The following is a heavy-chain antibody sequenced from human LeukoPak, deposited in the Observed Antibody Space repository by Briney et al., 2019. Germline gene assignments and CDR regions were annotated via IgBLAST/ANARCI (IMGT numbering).Heavy chain of an antibody. V-gene: IGHV3-48*04. D-gene: IGHD3-10*01. Sequence: PGGSLRLSCAASGFTFNSCSMNWVHQAPGKGLEWVSYISGSGNTIYYADSLKGRFTISRDNAKNSLYLQINSLRAEDTAVYYCAKDISGTYYNYDYWGPGTLVTVSS. CDR2: ISGSGNTI. J-gene: IGHJ4*02. CDR1: GFTFNSCS. CDR3: AKDISGTYYNYDY.